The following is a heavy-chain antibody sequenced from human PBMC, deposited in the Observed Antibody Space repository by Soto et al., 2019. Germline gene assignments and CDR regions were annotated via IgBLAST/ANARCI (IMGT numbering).Heavy chain of an antibody. V-gene: IGHV1-69*12. CDR3: AREAVARVLQERRFDP. CDR2: IIPIFGTA. J-gene: IGHJ5*02. CDR1: GGTFSSYA. Sequence: QVQLVQSGAEVKKPGSSVKVACKASGGTFSSYAISWVRQAPGQGLEWMGGIIPIFGTANYAQKFQGRVTITADESTSTAYMELSSLRSEDTAVYYCAREAVARVLQERRFDPWGQGTLVTVSS. D-gene: IGHD2-15*01.